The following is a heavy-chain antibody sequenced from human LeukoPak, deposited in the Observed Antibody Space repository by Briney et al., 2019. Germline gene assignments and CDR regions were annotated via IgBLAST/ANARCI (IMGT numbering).Heavy chain of an antibody. Sequence: YXADSVKGXFXISRDNAQNSLYLQMNSLRAEDXAVYYCARRLEYYYGMDVWGQGTTVTVSS. D-gene: IGHD3-22*01. CDR3: ARRLEYYYGMDV. J-gene: IGHJ6*02. V-gene: IGHV3-21*01.